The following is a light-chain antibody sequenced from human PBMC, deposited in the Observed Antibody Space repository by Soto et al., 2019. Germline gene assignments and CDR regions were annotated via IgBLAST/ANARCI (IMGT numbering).Light chain of an antibody. CDR1: QTVGSAY. CDR2: GTS. J-gene: IGKJ1*01. CDR3: QQYGSSRWS. V-gene: IGKV3-20*01. Sequence: EIVLTQSPGTLSLSPGDRASLSCRASQTVGSAYLAWYQHKPGQAPRLLIFGTSSRATGIPDRFSGSGSGTDFTLTISRLGPEDFAVYYCQQYGSSRWSFGQGTKVEAK.